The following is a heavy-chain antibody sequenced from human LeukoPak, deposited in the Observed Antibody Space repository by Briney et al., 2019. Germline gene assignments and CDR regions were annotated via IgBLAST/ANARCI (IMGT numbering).Heavy chain of an antibody. Sequence: ETLSLTCAVYGGSFRGYYWSWIRQPPGKGLEWIGEINHSGSTNYNPSLKSRVTISLDTSMKKFSLKLNSVTAAGTAVYYCASTERCSTTCPLDYWGQGTLVTVSS. CDR1: GGSFRGYY. D-gene: IGHD2-2*01. J-gene: IGHJ4*02. V-gene: IGHV4-34*01. CDR2: INHSGST. CDR3: ASTERCSTTCPLDY.